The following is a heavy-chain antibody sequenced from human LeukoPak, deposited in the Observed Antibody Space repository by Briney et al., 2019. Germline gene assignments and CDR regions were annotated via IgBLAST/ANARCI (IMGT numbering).Heavy chain of an antibody. CDR1: GGSLSSYY. CDR2: IYYSGST. Sequence: PSETLSLTCTVSGGSLSSYYWSWIRQPPGKGLEWIGYIYYSGSTNYNPSLKSRVTISVDTSKNQFSLKLSSVTAADTAVYYCARVGLYCSSTSCPIADAFDIWGQGTMVTVSS. CDR3: ARVGLYCSSTSCPIADAFDI. D-gene: IGHD2-2*01. J-gene: IGHJ3*02. V-gene: IGHV4-59*01.